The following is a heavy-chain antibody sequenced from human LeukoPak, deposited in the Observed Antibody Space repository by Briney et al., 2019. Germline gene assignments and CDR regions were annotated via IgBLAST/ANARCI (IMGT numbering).Heavy chain of an antibody. V-gene: IGHV3-53*05. CDR2: IYSGGRT. CDR1: GFTVNNNY. CDR3: ARGFLPAAISNWFDP. J-gene: IGHJ5*02. D-gene: IGHD2-2*02. Sequence: GGSLRLSCAASGFTVNNNYMSWVRQAPGKGLEWVSVIYSGGRTYYADSVKGRFTISRDNSKNTLYLQMNSLRPEDTAVYYCARGFLPAAISNWFDPWGQGTLVTVSS.